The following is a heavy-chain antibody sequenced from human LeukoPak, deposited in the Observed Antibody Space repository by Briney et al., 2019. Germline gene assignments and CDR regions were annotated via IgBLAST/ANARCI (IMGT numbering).Heavy chain of an antibody. CDR3: AKYGYPLGWFDP. CDR1: GFTLSIYA. D-gene: IGHD6-13*01. CDR2: LSGSGGST. Sequence: SGGSLRLFCAASGFTLSIYAMRWVRHAPGKGLEWVSALSGSGGSTYYADSVKGRFTISRDNSKNTLYLQMNSLRAEDTAVYYCAKYGYPLGWFDPWGQGTLVTVSS. V-gene: IGHV3-23*01. J-gene: IGHJ5*02.